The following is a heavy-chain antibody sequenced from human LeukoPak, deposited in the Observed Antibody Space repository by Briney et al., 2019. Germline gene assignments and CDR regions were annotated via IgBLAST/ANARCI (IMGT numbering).Heavy chain of an antibody. J-gene: IGHJ3*02. CDR1: GGSISSSSYY. CDR3: ARVVGAFDI. V-gene: IGHV4-39*07. Sequence: SETLSLTCTVSGGSISSSSYYWGWIRQPPGKGLEWIGSIYYSGSTYYNPSLKSRVTISVDTSKNQFSLKLSSVTAADTAVYYCARVVGAFDIWGQGTMVTVSS. CDR2: IYYSGST.